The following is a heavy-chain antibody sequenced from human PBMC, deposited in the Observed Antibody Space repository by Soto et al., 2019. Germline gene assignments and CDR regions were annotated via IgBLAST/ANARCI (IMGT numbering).Heavy chain of an antibody. J-gene: IGHJ4*02. CDR2: IIPIFGAA. CDR3: ASLGTYYFHSGNYSK. D-gene: IGHD3-10*01. Sequence: GASVKVTCKSPGGTLSTYAISWLRQAPGQGLEWMGGIIPIFGAANYAQKFHDKITITADESTNTAYMELSSLRSEDTAIYYCASLGTYYFHSGNYSKWGQGTPVTVSS. CDR1: GGTLSTYA. V-gene: IGHV1-69*13.